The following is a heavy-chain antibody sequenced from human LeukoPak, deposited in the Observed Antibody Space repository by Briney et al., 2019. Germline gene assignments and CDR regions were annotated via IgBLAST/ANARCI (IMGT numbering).Heavy chain of an antibody. Sequence: SETLSLTCTVSGGSISSYYWSWIRQPAGKGLEWIGRIYTSGSTNYNPSLKSRVTMSVDTSKNQFSLKLSSVTAADTAVYYCARERYYYDSSGYLGAFDIWGQGTMVTVSS. V-gene: IGHV4-4*07. J-gene: IGHJ3*02. CDR2: IYTSGST. CDR1: GGSISSYY. CDR3: ARERYYYDSSGYLGAFDI. D-gene: IGHD3-22*01.